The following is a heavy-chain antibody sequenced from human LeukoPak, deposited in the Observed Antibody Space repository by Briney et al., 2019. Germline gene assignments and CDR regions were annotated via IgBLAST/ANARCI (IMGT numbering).Heavy chain of an antibody. V-gene: IGHV3-53*01. CDR1: GFAVSSNH. J-gene: IGHJ6*03. CDR3: ARVRYYGDWTDDYYYYYMDV. CDR2: IYSGGST. Sequence: HSGGSLRLSCAASGFAVSSNHMNWVRQAPGKGLEWVSVIYSGGSTYYADSVKGRFTISRDNSKNTLYLQMNSLRAEDTAVYYCARVRYYGDWTDDYYYYYMDVWGKGTTVTVSS. D-gene: IGHD4-17*01.